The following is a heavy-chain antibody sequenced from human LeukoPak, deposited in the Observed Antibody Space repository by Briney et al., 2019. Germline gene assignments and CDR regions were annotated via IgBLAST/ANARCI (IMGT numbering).Heavy chain of an antibody. D-gene: IGHD3-10*01. V-gene: IGHV3-7*01. Sequence: PGGSLRLSCAASGFTFSSYWMSWVRQAPGKGLEWVANIKQDGSEKYYVDSVKGRFTISRDNAKNSLYLQMNSLRAEDTAVYYCARAGSGSYCIYYYYYMDVWGKGTTVTVSS. J-gene: IGHJ6*03. CDR2: IKQDGSEK. CDR1: GFTFSSYW. CDR3: ARAGSGSYCIYYYYYMDV.